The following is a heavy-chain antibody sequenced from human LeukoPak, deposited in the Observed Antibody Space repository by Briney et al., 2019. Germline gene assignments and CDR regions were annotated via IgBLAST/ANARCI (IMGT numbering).Heavy chain of an antibody. D-gene: IGHD3-10*01. CDR1: GFTFSSYG. J-gene: IGHJ6*03. V-gene: IGHV3-23*01. CDR2: ISGSGGST. CDR3: AKADSSGSYYSYYYMDV. Sequence: GGSLRLSCAASGFTFSSYGMSWVRQAPGKGLDWVSAISGSGGSTYYADSVKGRFTISRDNSKNTLYLQMNSLRAEDTAVYYCAKADSSGSYYSYYYMDVWGKGTTVTISS.